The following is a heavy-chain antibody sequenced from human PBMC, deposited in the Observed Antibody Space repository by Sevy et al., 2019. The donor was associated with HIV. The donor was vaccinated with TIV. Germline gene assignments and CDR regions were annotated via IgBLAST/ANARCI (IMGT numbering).Heavy chain of an antibody. CDR3: TTGRHLGYCSSTSCYVFDY. V-gene: IGHV3-73*01. Sequence: GGSLRLSCAASGFTFSGSAMHWVRQASGKGLEWVGRIRSKANSYATAYAASVKGRFTMSRDDSKNTAYLQMNSLKTEDTAVYYCTTGRHLGYCSSTSCYVFDYWGQGTLVTVSS. CDR1: GFTFSGSA. J-gene: IGHJ4*02. CDR2: IRSKANSYAT. D-gene: IGHD2-2*01.